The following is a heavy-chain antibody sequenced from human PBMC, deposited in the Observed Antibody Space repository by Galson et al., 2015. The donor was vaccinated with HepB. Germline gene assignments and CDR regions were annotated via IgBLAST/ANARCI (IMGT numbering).Heavy chain of an antibody. CDR1: RFTFSSYA. CDR3: AKDVYYYGSGGYYNGDY. Sequence: SLRLSCAASRFTFSSYAMSWVRQAPGKGLEWVAVISYDGSNKYYADSGKGRFTISRDNSKNTLYLQMNSLRAEDTAVYYCAKDVYYYGSGGYYNGDYWGQGTLVTVSS. D-gene: IGHD3-10*01. CDR2: ISYDGSNK. J-gene: IGHJ4*02. V-gene: IGHV3-30*18.